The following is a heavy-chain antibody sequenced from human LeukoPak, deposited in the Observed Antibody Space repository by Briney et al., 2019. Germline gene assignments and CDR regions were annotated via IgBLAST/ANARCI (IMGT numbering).Heavy chain of an antibody. CDR2: IIPIFGTA. CDR1: GGTFSSYA. D-gene: IGHD1-14*01. V-gene: IGHV1-69*05. J-gene: IGHJ3*02. Sequence: SVKVSCKASGGTFSSYAISWVRQAPGQGLEWMGRIIPIFGTANYAQKFQGRVTITTDESTSTAYMELSSLRSEDTAVYYCAGEEVYRLGSLPRVSAFDIWGQGTMVTVSS. CDR3: AGEEVYRLGSLPRVSAFDI.